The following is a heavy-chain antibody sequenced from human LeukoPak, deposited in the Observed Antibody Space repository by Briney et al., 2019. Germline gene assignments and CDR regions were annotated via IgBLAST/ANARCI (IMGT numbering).Heavy chain of an antibody. V-gene: IGHV4-34*01. CDR2: INHRENT. Sequence: PSETLSLTCAVYGGPFSGYYWTWIRQPPGKGLEWIGEINHRENTNYNPSLRSRVTISVDTSKNQFSLKLSSVTAADTAVYYCARLWFGELYSNWFDPWGQGTLVTVSS. J-gene: IGHJ5*02. CDR3: ARLWFGELYSNWFDP. D-gene: IGHD3-10*01. CDR1: GGPFSGYY.